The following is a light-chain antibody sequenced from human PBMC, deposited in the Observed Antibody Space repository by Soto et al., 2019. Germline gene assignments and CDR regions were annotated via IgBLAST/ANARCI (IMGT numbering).Light chain of an antibody. CDR3: RSYAGSNNFVV. Sequence: QSALTQPPSASGSPGQSVTISCTGTSSDVGGYNYVSWYQQHPGKVPKLMIYEVSKRPSGVPDRFSGSKSGNTASLTVSGLQAEDEADYYCRSYAGSNNFVVFGGGTKLTVL. V-gene: IGLV2-8*01. J-gene: IGLJ2*01. CDR1: SSDVGGYNY. CDR2: EVS.